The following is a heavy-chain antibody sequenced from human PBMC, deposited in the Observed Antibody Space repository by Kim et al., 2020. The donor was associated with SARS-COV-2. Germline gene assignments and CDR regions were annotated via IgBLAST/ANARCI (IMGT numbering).Heavy chain of an antibody. CDR3: ATGEKYSGTYYFYV. V-gene: IGHV3-15*01. J-gene: IGHJ4*02. D-gene: IGHD1-26*01. Sequence: GGSLRLSCAASGFTFSKAWMTWVRQSPGKGLEWIGRIKRKNDGETTDYAAPVKGRFTISRDDAKNTLFLQMNGLKIEDTAVYFCATGEKYSGTYYFYVWGQGTLVTVSS. CDR2: IKRKNDGETT. CDR1: GFTFSKAW.